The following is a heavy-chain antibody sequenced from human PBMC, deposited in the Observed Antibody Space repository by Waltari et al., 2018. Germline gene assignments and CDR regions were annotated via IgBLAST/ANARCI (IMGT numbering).Heavy chain of an antibody. D-gene: IGHD2-8*02. CDR3: ARDYCTGGVCYFYAFDI. Sequence: QVQLQESGPGLVKPSETLSLTCTVSGGSISSHYWSWIRQPPGKGLEWIGYIYYSGSTNYTPSLKSRVTISVDTSKNQFSLKLSSVTAADTAVYYCARDYCTGGVCYFYAFDIWGQGTMVTVSS. CDR2: IYYSGST. V-gene: IGHV4-59*11. J-gene: IGHJ3*02. CDR1: GGSISSHY.